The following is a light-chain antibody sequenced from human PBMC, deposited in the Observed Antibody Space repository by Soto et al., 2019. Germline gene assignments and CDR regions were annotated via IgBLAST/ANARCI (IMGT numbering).Light chain of an antibody. CDR2: AAS. Sequence: DIQMTQSPSSLSASVGYRVTITCRASESIARHLNCYQQKPGKAPKLLIYAASSLQNGVPSRFRGGGSGTDFTLTISNLQPEDFATYYCQQTYSTLSITFGQGTRLEIK. CDR1: ESIARH. CDR3: QQTYSTLSIT. J-gene: IGKJ5*01. V-gene: IGKV1-39*01.